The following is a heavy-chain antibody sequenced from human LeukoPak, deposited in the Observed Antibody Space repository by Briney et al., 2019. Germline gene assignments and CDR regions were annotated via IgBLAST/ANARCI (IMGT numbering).Heavy chain of an antibody. CDR2: INHSGST. D-gene: IGHD3-10*01. Sequence: SETLSLTCAVYGGSFSGYYWSWIRKPPGKGLEWIGEINHSGSTNYNPSLKSRVTISVDTSKNQFSLKQSSVTAADTAVYYCARVGFMVRGAHNYCMDVWGKGTTVTVSS. CDR3: ARVGFMVRGAHNYCMDV. J-gene: IGHJ6*03. CDR1: GGSFSGYY. V-gene: IGHV4-34*01.